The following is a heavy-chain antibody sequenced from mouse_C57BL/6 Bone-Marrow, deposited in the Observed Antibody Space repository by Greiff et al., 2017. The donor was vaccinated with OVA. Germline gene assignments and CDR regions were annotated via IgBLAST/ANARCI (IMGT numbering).Heavy chain of an antibody. J-gene: IGHJ3*01. Sequence: VKLIESGAELARPGASVKLSCKASGYTFTSYGISWVKQRTGQGLEWIGEIYPRSGNTYYNEKFKVKATLTADKSSSTAYMELRSLTSEDSAFYFCANYYGSSSWFAYWGQGTLVTVSA. CDR3: ANYYGSSSWFAY. CDR1: GYTFTSYG. CDR2: IYPRSGNT. D-gene: IGHD1-1*01. V-gene: IGHV1-81*01.